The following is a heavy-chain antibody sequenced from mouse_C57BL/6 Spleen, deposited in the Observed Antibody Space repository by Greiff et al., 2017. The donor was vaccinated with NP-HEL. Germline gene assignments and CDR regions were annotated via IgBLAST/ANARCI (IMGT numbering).Heavy chain of an antibody. CDR3: ARGRVTTVVAHFDY. CDR1: GYTLTDYY. Sequence: VQLQQSGAELVRPGASVKLSCKASGYTLTDYYMNWVKQRPGQGLEWIARIYPGSGNTYYNEKFKGKATLTAEKSSSTAYMQLSSLTSEDSAFYCCARGRVTTVVAHFDYWGQGSTLTVTS. V-gene: IGHV1-76*01. D-gene: IGHD1-1*01. CDR2: IYPGSGNT. J-gene: IGHJ2*01.